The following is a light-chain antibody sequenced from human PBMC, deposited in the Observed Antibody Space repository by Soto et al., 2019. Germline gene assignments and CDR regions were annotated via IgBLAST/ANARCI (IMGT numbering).Light chain of an antibody. V-gene: IGKV3-15*01. J-gene: IGKJ4*01. Sequence: ENVLTQSPGTLSFSPGERATLSCRASQSVSSSNLAWYEQKPGQAPRLLIYGASTRATGIPVRFSGSGSGTEFTLTISSLQSEDFAVYYCQQYNNWPLTFGGGTKVDIK. CDR3: QQYNNWPLT. CDR1: QSVSSSN. CDR2: GAS.